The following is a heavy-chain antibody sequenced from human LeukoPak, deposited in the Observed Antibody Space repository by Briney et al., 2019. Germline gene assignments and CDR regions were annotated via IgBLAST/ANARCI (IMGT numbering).Heavy chain of an antibody. V-gene: IGHV3-48*01. CDR1: GFIFSTYS. Sequence: GGSLRLSCAASGFIFSTYSMNWVRQAPGKGLERVSYLGPTSSTISYADSVRGRFTISRDNAKNSLYLQMSSLRAEDTAIYYCAKGETTVRDWGQGTLVTVSS. D-gene: IGHD4-17*01. CDR3: AKGETTVRD. J-gene: IGHJ4*02. CDR2: LGPTSSTI.